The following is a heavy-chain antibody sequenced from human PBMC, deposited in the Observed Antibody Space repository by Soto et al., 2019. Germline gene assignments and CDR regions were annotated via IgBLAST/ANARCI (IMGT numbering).Heavy chain of an antibody. Sequence: ASVKGACKASGYTMTSDGISWVRQAPGQGLEWMGWISAYNGNTNYAQKLQGRVTMTTDTSTSTAYMELRSLRSDDTAVYYCAREGYSYGWTDYWGQGTLVTVSS. CDR2: ISAYNGNT. V-gene: IGHV1-18*01. CDR3: AREGYSYGWTDY. D-gene: IGHD5-18*01. CDR1: GYTMTSDG. J-gene: IGHJ4*02.